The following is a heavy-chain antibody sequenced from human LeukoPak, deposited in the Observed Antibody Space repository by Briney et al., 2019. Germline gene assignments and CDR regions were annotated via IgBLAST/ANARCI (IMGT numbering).Heavy chain of an antibody. CDR3: AKEGTVGVVFDY. D-gene: IGHD1-26*01. V-gene: IGHV3-30*02. Sequence: PGGSLRLSCAASGFTFSSYGMHWVRQAPGKGLEWVAFIRYDGSNKYYADSVKGRFTISGDNSKNMLYLQMNSLRAEDPAVYYCAKEGTVGVVFDYWGQGTLVTVSS. CDR2: IRYDGSNK. CDR1: GFTFSSYG. J-gene: IGHJ4*02.